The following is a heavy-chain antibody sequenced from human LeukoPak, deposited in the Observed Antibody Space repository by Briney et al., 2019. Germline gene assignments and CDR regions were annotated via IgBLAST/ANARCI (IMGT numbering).Heavy chain of an antibody. V-gene: IGHV3-21*01. J-gene: IGHJ3*02. CDR2: ISSSSSYI. CDR3: ASPMVRDAFDI. Sequence: GGSLRLSCAASGFTFSSYSMNWVRQAPGKGLEWVSSISSSSSYIYYADSVKGRFTISRDNAKNSLYLQMNSLRAEDTAVYYCASPMVRDAFDIWGQGTMVTVSS. D-gene: IGHD3-10*01. CDR1: GFTFSSYS.